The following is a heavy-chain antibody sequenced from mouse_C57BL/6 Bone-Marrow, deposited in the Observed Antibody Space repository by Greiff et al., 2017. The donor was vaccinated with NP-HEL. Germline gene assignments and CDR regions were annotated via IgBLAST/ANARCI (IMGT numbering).Heavy chain of an antibody. J-gene: IGHJ4*01. Sequence: QVQLQQPGAELVMPGASVKLSCKASGYTFTSYWMHWVKQRPGQGLEWIGEIDPSDSYTNTNQKFKGKSTLTVDKSSSTAYMQLSSLTSEDSAVYYCARSITTVVATDYYYAMDYWGQGTSVTVSS. D-gene: IGHD1-1*01. CDR3: ARSITTVVATDYYYAMDY. CDR2: IDPSDSYT. V-gene: IGHV1-69*01. CDR1: GYTFTSYW.